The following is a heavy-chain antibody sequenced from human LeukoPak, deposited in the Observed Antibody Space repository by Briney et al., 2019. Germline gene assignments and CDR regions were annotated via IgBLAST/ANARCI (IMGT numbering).Heavy chain of an antibody. CDR3: ARVRKWQLDY. Sequence: SETLSLTGTVSGGSISSGSYYWSWIRQPAGQGLEWIGRIYTSRSTNYNPSLKSRVTISVDTSKNQFSLKLSSVTAADTAVYYCARVRKWQLDYWGQGTLVTVSS. D-gene: IGHD5-12*01. CDR2: IYTSRST. CDR1: GGSISSGSYY. J-gene: IGHJ4*02. V-gene: IGHV4-61*02.